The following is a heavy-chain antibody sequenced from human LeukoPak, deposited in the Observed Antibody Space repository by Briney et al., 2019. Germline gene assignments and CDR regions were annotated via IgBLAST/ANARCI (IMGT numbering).Heavy chain of an antibody. Sequence: PSETLSLTCTVSGGSISSGGYYWSWIRQPPGKGLEWIGYIYHSGSTYYNPSLKSRVTISVDTSKNQFSLKLSSVTAADTAVYYCARSIAAAGKVGWFDPWGQGTLVTVSS. CDR3: ARSIAAAGKVGWFDP. CDR1: GGSISSGGYY. D-gene: IGHD6-13*01. V-gene: IGHV4-30-2*01. J-gene: IGHJ5*02. CDR2: IYHSGST.